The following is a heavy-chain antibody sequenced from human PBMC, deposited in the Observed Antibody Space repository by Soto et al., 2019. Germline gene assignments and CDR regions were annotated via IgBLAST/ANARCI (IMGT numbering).Heavy chain of an antibody. D-gene: IGHD5-12*01. CDR3: ARSYSSLEWRRLGYFDY. CDR1: GDSITSGNYY. CDR2: IYYNGDT. Sequence: XVRLWLTSTVCGDSITSGNYYGALIRQPPGKGLEWIPRIYYNGDTVYNPSLSSRVTISADTAKNQFSMNLTSVTAAATAVYYCARSYSSLEWRRLGYFDYWGLGSLVTGSS. J-gene: IGHJ4*02. V-gene: IGHV4-39*01.